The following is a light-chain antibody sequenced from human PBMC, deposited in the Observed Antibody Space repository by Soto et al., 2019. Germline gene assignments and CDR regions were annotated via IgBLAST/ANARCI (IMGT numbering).Light chain of an antibody. CDR2: DVS. Sequence: DIQMTQSPSTLSASVWDIVTITCRASQNIERWLAWHQQKPGTAPKLLLYDVSSLESGVPSRFSGSGSGTEFILTINGLQPDDFATYFCQQFKSGTWTFGQGTKVDIK. CDR3: QQFKSGTWT. V-gene: IGKV1-5*01. CDR1: QNIERW. J-gene: IGKJ1*01.